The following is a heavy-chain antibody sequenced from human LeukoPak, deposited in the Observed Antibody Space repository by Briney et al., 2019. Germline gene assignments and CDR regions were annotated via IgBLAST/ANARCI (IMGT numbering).Heavy chain of an antibody. V-gene: IGHV3-9*01. D-gene: IGHD6-19*01. J-gene: IGHJ4*02. Sequence: GGSLRLSCAASGFTFDDYAMHWVRQAPGKGLEWVSGISWNSGSIGYADSVKGRFTISRDNAKDSLYLQMNSLRAEHTALYYCAKDHSSGWFYFDYWGQGTLVTVSS. CDR2: ISWNSGSI. CDR1: GFTFDDYA. CDR3: AKDHSSGWFYFDY.